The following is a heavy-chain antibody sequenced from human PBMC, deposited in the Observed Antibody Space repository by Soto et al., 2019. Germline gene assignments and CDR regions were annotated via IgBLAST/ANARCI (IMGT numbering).Heavy chain of an antibody. V-gene: IGHV4-34*01. Sequence: ASETLSLTCAVYGGSFSGYYWSWIRQPPGKGLEWIGEINHSGSTNYNPSLKSRVTISVDTSKNQFSLKLSSVTAADTAVYYCARERGSGGYCSGGSCSYYYYMDVWGKGTTVTVSS. D-gene: IGHD2-15*01. CDR2: INHSGST. CDR3: ARERGSGGYCSGGSCSYYYYMDV. J-gene: IGHJ6*03. CDR1: GGSFSGYY.